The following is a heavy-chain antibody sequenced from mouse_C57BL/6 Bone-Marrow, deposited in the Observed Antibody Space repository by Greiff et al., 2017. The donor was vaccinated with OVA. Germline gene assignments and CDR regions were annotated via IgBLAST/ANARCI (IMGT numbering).Heavy chain of an antibody. CDR3: ARSDYYGSSYQAMDY. V-gene: IGHV1-55*01. D-gene: IGHD1-1*01. CDR1: GYTFTSSW. CDR2: IYPGSGST. Sequence: VQLQQSGAELVKPGASVKMSCKASGYTFTSSWITWVKQRPGQGLEWIGDIYPGSGSTNYNEKFQSKATLTVDTSSSTAYMQLSSLTSEDSAVYYCARSDYYGSSYQAMDYWGQGTSVTVSS. J-gene: IGHJ4*01.